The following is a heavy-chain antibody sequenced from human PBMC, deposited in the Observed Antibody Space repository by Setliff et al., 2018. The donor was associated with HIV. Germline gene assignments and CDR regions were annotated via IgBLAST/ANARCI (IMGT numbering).Heavy chain of an antibody. CDR1: GGTFSSYS. D-gene: IGHD3-10*01. CDR3: ARDQVSMVRAVRLVA. J-gene: IGHJ1*01. V-gene: IGHV1-69*06. CDR2: ILPIFGTR. Sequence: SVKVSCKASGGTFSSYSISWVRQAPGQGLEWMGRILPIFGTRDYAQKFQGRVTITADKSTSTAYMELRSLRSEDTALYYCARDQVSMVRAVRLVAWGQGSLVTAPQ.